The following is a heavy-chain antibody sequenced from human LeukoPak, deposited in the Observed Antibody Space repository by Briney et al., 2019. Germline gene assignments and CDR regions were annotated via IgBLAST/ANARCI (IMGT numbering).Heavy chain of an antibody. CDR2: IDSSSNYI. CDR3: AKVGLAGTSGYGAFDI. V-gene: IGHV3-21*01. CDR1: RFTFSTYT. D-gene: IGHD3-22*01. J-gene: IGHJ3*02. Sequence: GGSLRLSCAASRFTFSTYTMNWVRQAPGKGLEWVSSIDSSSNYIYYADSVEGRFTISRDNAKNSLFLQMNSLRVEDTAVYYCAKVGLAGTSGYGAFDIWGQGTMVTVSS.